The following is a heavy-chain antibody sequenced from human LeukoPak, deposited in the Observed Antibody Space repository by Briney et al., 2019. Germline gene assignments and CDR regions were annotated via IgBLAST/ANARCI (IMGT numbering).Heavy chain of an antibody. Sequence: GGSLRLSCAASGFTFSSYSMNWVRQAPGKGLEWVSAISGSGGSTYYADSVKGRFTISRDNSKNTLYLQMNSLRAEGTAVYYCAKGFFVDNRSPQIRGDYGTYYFDYWGQGTLVTVSS. V-gene: IGHV3-23*01. CDR3: AKGFFVDNRSPQIRGDYGTYYFDY. CDR1: GFTFSSYS. CDR2: ISGSGGST. D-gene: IGHD2-21*02. J-gene: IGHJ4*02.